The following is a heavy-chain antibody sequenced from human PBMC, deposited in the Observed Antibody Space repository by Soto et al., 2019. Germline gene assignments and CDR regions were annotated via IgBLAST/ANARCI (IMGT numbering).Heavy chain of an antibody. J-gene: IGHJ4*02. Sequence: PSETLSLTCTVSDGSVSRNNWWSWVRQPPGKGLEWIGEIYHSGSTNYNPSLKSRVTISVDTAKNHFSLKLSSVTAADTAVYFCARGDLKFGQLLPNPLTYWGRGTLVTVSS. D-gene: IGHD3-10*01. CDR3: ARGDLKFGQLLPNPLTY. CDR2: IYHSGST. CDR1: DGSVSRNNW. V-gene: IGHV4-4*02.